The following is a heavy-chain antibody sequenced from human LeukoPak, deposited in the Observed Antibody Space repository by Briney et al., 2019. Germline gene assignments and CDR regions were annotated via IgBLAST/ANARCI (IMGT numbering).Heavy chain of an antibody. CDR2: IKQDGSEK. J-gene: IGHJ6*02. CDR3: ARGGYTAMVYYGMDV. V-gene: IGHV3-7*01. D-gene: IGHD5-18*01. Sequence: GGSLRLSCAASGFTFSSYAMSWVRQAPGKGLEWVANIKQDGSEKYYVDSVKGRLTISRDNAKNSLYLQMNSLRAEDTAVYYCARGGYTAMVYYGMDVWGQGTTVTVYS. CDR1: GFTFSSYA.